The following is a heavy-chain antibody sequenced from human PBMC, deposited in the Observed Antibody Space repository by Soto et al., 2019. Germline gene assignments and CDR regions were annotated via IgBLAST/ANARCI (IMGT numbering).Heavy chain of an antibody. Sequence: HPGGSLRLSCAASGFTFSSYAMSWVRQAPGKGLEWVSAISGSGGSTYYADSVKGRFATSTQNSKNTLYLQMNSLRAEDTAVYYCAKGTEWLRLHSFDYWGQGTLVTVSS. CDR3: AKGTEWLRLHSFDY. CDR2: ISGSGGST. J-gene: IGHJ4*02. D-gene: IGHD5-12*01. CDR1: GFTFSSYA. V-gene: IGHV3-23*01.